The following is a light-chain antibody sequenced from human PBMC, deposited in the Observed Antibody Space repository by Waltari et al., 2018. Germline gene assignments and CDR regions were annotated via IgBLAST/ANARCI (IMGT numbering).Light chain of an antibody. CDR3: SSYTTGSTRYV. J-gene: IGLJ1*01. CDR1: SSDIGAYNF. CDR2: DVN. Sequence: QSALTQPASVSGSPGQSITISCTGTSSDIGAYNFVSWYQKHPGKAPKVMIYDVNNRPSGVSSRFSGAKSGNTASLTSSGLQAEDEADYYCSSYTTGSTRYVVGSGTKVTVL. V-gene: IGLV2-14*03.